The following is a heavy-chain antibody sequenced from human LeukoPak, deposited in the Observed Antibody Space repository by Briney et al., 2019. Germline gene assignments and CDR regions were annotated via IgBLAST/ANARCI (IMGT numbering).Heavy chain of an antibody. J-gene: IGHJ4*02. CDR1: GYTFTSYD. Sequence: ASVKVSCKASGYTFTSYDINWVRQATGQGLEWMGWMNPNSGNTGYAQKFQGRVTITRNTSISTAYIELSSLRSEDTAVYYCARGPDTAMGFDYWGQGTLVTVSS. V-gene: IGHV1-8*03. CDR3: ARGPDTAMGFDY. D-gene: IGHD5-18*01. CDR2: MNPNSGNT.